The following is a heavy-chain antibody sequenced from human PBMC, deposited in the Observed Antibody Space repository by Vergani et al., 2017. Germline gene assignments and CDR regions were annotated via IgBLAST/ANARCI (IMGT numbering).Heavy chain of an antibody. J-gene: IGHJ4*02. Sequence: EVQLVESGGGLVQPGGSLRLSCAASGFTVSSNYMSWVRQAPGKGLEWVSAISGSGGSTYYADSVKGRFTISRDNSKNTLYLQMNSLRAADTAVYYCATAMLGAAPPVYWGQGTLVTVSS. CDR3: ATAMLGAAPPVY. CDR2: ISGSGGST. D-gene: IGHD3-10*02. CDR1: GFTVSSNY. V-gene: IGHV3-23*04.